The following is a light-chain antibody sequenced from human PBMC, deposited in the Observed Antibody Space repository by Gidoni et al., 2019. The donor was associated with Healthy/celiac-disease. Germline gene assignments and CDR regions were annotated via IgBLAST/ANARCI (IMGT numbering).Light chain of an antibody. CDR2: AAS. CDR3: QQSYSTPPCS. CDR1: QSISSY. V-gene: IGKV1-39*01. J-gene: IGKJ2*04. Sequence: DIKMTQSPSSLSASVGDRVTITCRASQSISSYLNWYQQKPGKAPKLLIYAASSLQSGVPSRFSGSVSGTDFTLTISSLQPEDFATYYCQQSYSTPPCSFGQGTKLEIK.